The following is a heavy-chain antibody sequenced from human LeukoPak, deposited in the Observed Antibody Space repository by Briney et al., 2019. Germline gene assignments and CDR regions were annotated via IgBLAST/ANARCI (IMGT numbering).Heavy chain of an antibody. CDR1: GGTFTTYA. Sequence: ASVKVSSTASGGTFTTYAISWVRQAPGQGLEWMGGIIPIFGTANYAQKFQGRVTITADESTSTAYMELSSLRSEDTAVFYCTTFDYWGQGTLVTVSS. D-gene: IGHD1-1*01. CDR2: IIPIFGTA. V-gene: IGHV1-69*13. J-gene: IGHJ4*02. CDR3: TTFDY.